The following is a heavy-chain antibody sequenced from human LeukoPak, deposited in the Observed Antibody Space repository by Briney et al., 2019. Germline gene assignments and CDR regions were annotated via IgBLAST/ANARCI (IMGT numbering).Heavy chain of an antibody. D-gene: IGHD4-17*01. Sequence: EASVKVSCKASGYTFTTCGISWVRQAPGQGLEWMGWISAYNGNTNYAQNLQGRLTMTTDTSTSTAYMELRSLRSDDTAVYYCARDRGTTVTTEVDYWGQGTLVTVSS. CDR3: ARDRGTTVTTEVDY. CDR2: ISAYNGNT. J-gene: IGHJ4*02. CDR1: GYTFTTCG. V-gene: IGHV1-18*01.